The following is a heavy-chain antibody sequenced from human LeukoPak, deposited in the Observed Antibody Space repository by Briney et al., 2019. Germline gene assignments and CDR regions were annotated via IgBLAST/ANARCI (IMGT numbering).Heavy chain of an antibody. J-gene: IGHJ3*02. Sequence: GASVKVSCRASGYTFTSYGISWVRQAPGQGLEWMGWINTNTGNPTYAQGFTGRFVFSLDTSVSTAYLQISSLKAEDIAVYYCARENSSSWYGDAFDIWGQGTMVTVSS. CDR2: INTNTGNP. V-gene: IGHV7-4-1*02. D-gene: IGHD6-13*01. CDR1: GYTFTSYG. CDR3: ARENSSSWYGDAFDI.